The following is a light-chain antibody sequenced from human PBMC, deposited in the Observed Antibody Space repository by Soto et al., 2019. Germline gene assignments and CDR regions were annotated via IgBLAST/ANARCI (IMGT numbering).Light chain of an antibody. CDR1: SSDIGSYNR. Sequence: QSALTQPASVSGSPGQSITISCNGTSSDIGSYNRVSWYQHHPGKAPKLMIYEGSKRPSGVPNRFSVSKAGNTASRTISGLQAEDEADYYCCSFEGSGTIFGGGTKLTVL. J-gene: IGLJ2*01. V-gene: IGLV2-23*01. CDR2: EGS. CDR3: CSFEGSGTI.